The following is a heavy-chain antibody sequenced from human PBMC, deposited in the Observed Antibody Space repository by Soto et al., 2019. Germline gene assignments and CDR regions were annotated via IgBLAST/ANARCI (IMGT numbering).Heavy chain of an antibody. CDR1: GGSLSSSSYY. D-gene: IGHD6-6*01. CDR2: IYYSGST. Sequence: SETLSLTCTFSGGSLSSSSYYWGWIPQPPRKGREWIGSIYYSGSTYYNPSLKSRVTISVDTSKNQFSLKLSSVTAADTAVYYCASGILGSSSSNNYYYGMDVWGQGTTVTVSS. CDR3: ASGILGSSSSNNYYYGMDV. V-gene: IGHV4-39*01. J-gene: IGHJ6*02.